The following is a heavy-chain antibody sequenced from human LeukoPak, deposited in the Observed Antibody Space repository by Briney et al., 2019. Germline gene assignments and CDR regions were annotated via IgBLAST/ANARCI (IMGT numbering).Heavy chain of an antibody. J-gene: IGHJ4*02. CDR2: INPNSGGT. V-gene: IGHV1-2*04. CDR3: ARVKIYGSGKSYTLRY. CDR1: GYTFTSYV. D-gene: IGHD3-10*01. Sequence: ASVKVSCKASGYTFTSYVMHWVRQAPGQRLEWMGWINPNSGGTDYAQKFKGWVTMTRDTSITTAYMELHNLSSDDTAVYYCARVKIYGSGKSYTLRYWGQGTLVTVSS.